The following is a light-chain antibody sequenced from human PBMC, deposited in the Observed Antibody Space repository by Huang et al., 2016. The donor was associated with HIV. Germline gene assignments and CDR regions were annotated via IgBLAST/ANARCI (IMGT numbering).Light chain of an antibody. J-gene: IGKJ3*01. Sequence: EIVLTQSPATLSLSPGERATLSCRASQSVSSYLAWYQQKPGQAPRLLIYDASNRATCIPARFSGSGSGTDFTLSISSLEPEDFALYYCHQKSTWAFGPGTKVDIK. CDR1: QSVSSY. V-gene: IGKV3-11*01. CDR2: DAS. CDR3: HQKSTWA.